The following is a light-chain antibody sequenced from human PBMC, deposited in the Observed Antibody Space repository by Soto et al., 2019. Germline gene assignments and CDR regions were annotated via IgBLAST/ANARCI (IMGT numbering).Light chain of an antibody. CDR2: RAS. CDR3: QQYNNWPPIT. CDR1: QDIGGG. J-gene: IGKJ5*01. V-gene: IGKV1-12*01. Sequence: DIQMTKSPYSVSASVGDRITITCRASQDIGGGLAWYQKKPGKAPKLLXHRASNLENGVPSRFSGSGSGTELTLSISSLQSEDAAVYYCQQYNNWPPITVGQGTRLEI.